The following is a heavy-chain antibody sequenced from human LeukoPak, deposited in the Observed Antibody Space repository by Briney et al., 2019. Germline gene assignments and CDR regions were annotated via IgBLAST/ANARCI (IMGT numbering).Heavy chain of an antibody. CDR3: ARDEDGYIYDY. Sequence: SETLSLTCGVSGGSLSFYYWSWIRQSPGKGLEWIASIHHSGSTYYNPSLKSRITISMDTSKNQFSLKLTSVTAADTSIYYCARDEDGYIYDYWGQGTLVTVSS. CDR2: IHHSGST. V-gene: IGHV4-38-2*02. J-gene: IGHJ4*02. D-gene: IGHD5-24*01. CDR1: GGSLSFYY.